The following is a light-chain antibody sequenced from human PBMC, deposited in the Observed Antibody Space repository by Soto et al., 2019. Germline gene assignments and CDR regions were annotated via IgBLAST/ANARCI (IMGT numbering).Light chain of an antibody. V-gene: IGKV1-5*03. CDR1: QSISSW. Sequence: DIQMTQSPSTLSASVGDRVTITCRASQSISSWLAWYQQKPGKAPKLLIYTSSILESGVPSRFSGSGSGTEFTLTISSLQPDDFATYFCQQYNSYHTFGQGTKLEIK. J-gene: IGKJ2*01. CDR2: TSS. CDR3: QQYNSYHT.